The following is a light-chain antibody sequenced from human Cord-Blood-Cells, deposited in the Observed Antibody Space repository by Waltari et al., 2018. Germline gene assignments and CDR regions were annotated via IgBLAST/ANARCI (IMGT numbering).Light chain of an antibody. V-gene: IGKV1-5*03. CDR3: QQYNSYTIT. CDR1: QSISSW. CDR2: KAS. Sequence: FQMTNSLSTLPPPEGARATIICRPSQSISSWLAWYQQKQGKAPKLLIYKASSLESGVPSRFSGSGSGTEFTLTISSLQPDDFATYYCQQYNSYTITFGQGTRLEIK. J-gene: IGKJ5*01.